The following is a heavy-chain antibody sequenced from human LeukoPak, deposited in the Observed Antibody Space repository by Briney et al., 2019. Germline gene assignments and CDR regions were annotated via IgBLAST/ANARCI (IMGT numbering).Heavy chain of an antibody. V-gene: IGHV1-24*01. D-gene: IGHD2-2*01. Sequence: ASVKVSCKVSGYTLTELSMHWVRQAPGKGLEWMGGFDPEDGETIYAQKFQGRVTMTEDTSTDTAYMELSSLRSEDTAVYYCATGLKDIVVVPAASSMDVWGKGTTVTVSS. CDR2: FDPEDGET. J-gene: IGHJ6*03. CDR1: GYTLTELS. CDR3: ATGLKDIVVVPAASSMDV.